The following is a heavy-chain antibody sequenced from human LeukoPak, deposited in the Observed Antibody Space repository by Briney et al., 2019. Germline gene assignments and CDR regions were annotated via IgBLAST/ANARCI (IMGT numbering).Heavy chain of an antibody. J-gene: IGHJ3*02. Sequence: GGSLRLSCSGSGFTFSDYFMNWIRQTPGKGLEWISYISSSGGNIKYADSVQGRFTISRDNAKKSLYLQMNSLRAEDTAVYYCARDSHSALGAFDMWGQGTMVTVSS. CDR3: ARDSHSALGAFDM. V-gene: IGHV3-11*04. CDR1: GFTFSDYF. D-gene: IGHD1-26*01. CDR2: ISSSGGNI.